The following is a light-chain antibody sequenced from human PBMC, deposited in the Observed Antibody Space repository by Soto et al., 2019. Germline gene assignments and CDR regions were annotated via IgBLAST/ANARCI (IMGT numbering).Light chain of an antibody. V-gene: IGLV2-14*01. CDR3: SSYTGSSTWV. CDR1: TNDVGAFNY. Sequence: QSALTQPASVSGSPGQSITISCTGTTNDVGAFNYVSWYQQHPGKVPKLIISVVTNRPSGVSDRFSGSKSGNTASLTISGIQAEDEADYYCSSYTGSSTWVFGGGTKLTVL. CDR2: VVT. J-gene: IGLJ3*02.